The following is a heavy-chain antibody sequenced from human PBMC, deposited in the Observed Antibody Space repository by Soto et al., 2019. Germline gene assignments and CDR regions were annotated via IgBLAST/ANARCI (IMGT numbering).Heavy chain of an antibody. D-gene: IGHD3-16*02. CDR2: IVPSLDTT. V-gene: IGHV1-69*11. CDR1: GGTFSSSG. J-gene: IGHJ6*02. Sequence: QVHLVQSGTEVQKPGSSVKVPCKASGGTFSSSGFSWVRQAPGQGLEWMGMIVPSLDTTNYAQKFQARVTITADEVTSTAYMELRSLRSEDTAVYYCARWPQPRYTADPYAVDVWGQGTRVIVSS. CDR3: ARWPQPRYTADPYAVDV.